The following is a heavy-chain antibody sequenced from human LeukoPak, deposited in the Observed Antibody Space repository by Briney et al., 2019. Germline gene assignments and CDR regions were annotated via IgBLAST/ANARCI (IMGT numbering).Heavy chain of an antibody. CDR1: GFTVSSNY. Sequence: GGSLRLSCAASGFTVSSNYMSWVRQAPGKGLGWVSVIYSGGSTYYADSVKGRFTISRDNSKNTLYLQMHSLRAEDTAVYYCATYYYGSGSYGDAFDIWGQGTMVTVSS. CDR3: ATYYYGSGSYGDAFDI. J-gene: IGHJ3*02. CDR2: IYSGGST. V-gene: IGHV3-53*01. D-gene: IGHD3-10*01.